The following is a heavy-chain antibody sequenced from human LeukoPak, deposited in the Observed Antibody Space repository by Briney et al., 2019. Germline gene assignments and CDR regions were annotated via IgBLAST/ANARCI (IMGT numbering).Heavy chain of an antibody. CDR1: GGSFSGYY. CDR2: IYYSGST. CDR3: SRDEVNYYDSSGYLDY. J-gene: IGHJ4*02. D-gene: IGHD3-22*01. V-gene: IGHV4-34*01. Sequence: SETLSLTCAVYGGSFSGYYWSWLRQPPGKGLEWIGSIYYSGSTYYNPSLKSRVTLSVDTSKNQFSLMLSSVTAADTAVYYCSRDEVNYYDSSGYLDYWGQGTLVTVSS.